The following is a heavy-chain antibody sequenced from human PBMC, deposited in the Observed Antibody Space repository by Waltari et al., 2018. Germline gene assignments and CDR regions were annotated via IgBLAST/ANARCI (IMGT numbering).Heavy chain of an antibody. J-gene: IGHJ5*02. CDR1: GFTFVDYS. CDR3: ARDLMYGEHPLFDR. CDR2: IRSKAYGETT. D-gene: IGHD4-17*01. V-gene: IGHV3-49*04. Sequence: DVQLAESGGGLVQPGRSLRLSCTTSGFTFVDYSMNWVRQAPGQGRELVGFIRSKAYGETTDYAASVRGRFTISRDDSKSIAYLQMNSLKTEDTAIYFCARDLMYGEHPLFDRWGQGTLVTVSS.